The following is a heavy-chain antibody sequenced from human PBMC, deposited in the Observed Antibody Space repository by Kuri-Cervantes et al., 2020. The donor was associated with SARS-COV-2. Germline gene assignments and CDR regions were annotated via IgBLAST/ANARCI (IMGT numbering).Heavy chain of an antibody. V-gene: IGHV1-2*02. CDR3: ARDQQMVYAAWGAIDY. D-gene: IGHD2-8*01. J-gene: IGHJ4*02. CDR1: GYTFTSYD. Sequence: ASVKVSCKASGYTFTSYDINWVRQAPGQGLEWMGWINPNSGGTNYAQKFQGRVTMTRDTSISTAYMELSRLRSDDTAVYYCARDQQMVYAAWGAIDYWGQGTLVTVSS. CDR2: INPNSGGT.